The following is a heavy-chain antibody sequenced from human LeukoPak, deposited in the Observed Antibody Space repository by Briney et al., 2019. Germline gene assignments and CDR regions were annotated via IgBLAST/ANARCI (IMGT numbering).Heavy chain of an antibody. CDR1: GFTFSSYS. D-gene: IGHD3-10*01. V-gene: IGHV3-21*04. CDR3: ARAYNVLLWFGELESHDAFDI. CDR2: ISSSSSYI. J-gene: IGHJ3*02. Sequence: SGGSLRLSCAASGFTFSSYSMNWVRQAPGKGLEWVSSISSSSSYIYYADSVKGRFTISRDNAKNSLYLQMNSLRAEDTAVYYCARAYNVLLWFGELESHDAFDIWGQGTMVTVSS.